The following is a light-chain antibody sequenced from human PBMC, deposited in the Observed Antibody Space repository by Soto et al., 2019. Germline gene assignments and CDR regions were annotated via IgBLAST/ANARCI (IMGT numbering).Light chain of an antibody. CDR3: QQYHSWPHT. CDR2: GAS. CDR1: QSVTTN. V-gene: IGKV3-15*01. Sequence: ETVLTQSPATLSVSPGERATFSCRASQSVTTNLAWYQQKPGQVPRLLIYGASTRATGIPARFSGSGSGTEFTLGISSLQSDDFAIYHCQQYHSWPHTFGQGTKLEIK. J-gene: IGKJ2*01.